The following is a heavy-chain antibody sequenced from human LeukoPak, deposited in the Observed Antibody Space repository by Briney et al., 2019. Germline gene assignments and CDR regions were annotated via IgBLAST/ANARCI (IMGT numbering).Heavy chain of an antibody. CDR1: GGSISSGGYS. V-gene: IGHV4-30-2*01. CDR3: ARGGLAADYFDY. J-gene: IGHJ4*02. D-gene: IGHD6-13*01. Sequence: TTSETLSLTCVVSGGSISSGGYSWSWIRQPPGKGLEWIGYIYHRGSTYYNPSLKSRVTISVDRSKNQFSLKLSSVTAADTAVYYCARGGLAADYFDYWGQGTLVTVSS. CDR2: IYHRGST.